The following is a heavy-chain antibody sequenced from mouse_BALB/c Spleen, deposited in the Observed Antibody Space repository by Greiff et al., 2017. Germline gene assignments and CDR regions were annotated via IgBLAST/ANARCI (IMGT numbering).Heavy chain of an antibody. D-gene: IGHD1-1*01. CDR3: ARKDYGSSPWFAY. Sequence: EVQLQESGPGLVKPSQSLSLTCSVTGYSITSGYYWNWIRQFPGNKLEWMGYISYDGSNNYNPSLKNRISITRDTSKNQFFLKLNSVTTEDTATYYCARKDYGSSPWFAYWGQGTLVTVSA. CDR2: ISYDGSN. CDR1: GYSITSGYY. V-gene: IGHV3-6*02. J-gene: IGHJ3*01.